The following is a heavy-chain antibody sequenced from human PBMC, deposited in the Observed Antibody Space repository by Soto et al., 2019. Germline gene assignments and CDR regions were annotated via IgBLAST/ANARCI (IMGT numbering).Heavy chain of an antibody. CDR3: ARDRGGVASNWFDP. CDR2: IHYSGST. Sequence: QVQLQESGPGLVKPSETLSLTCTVSGGSISSYYWSWIRQPPGKGLEWIGYIHYSGSTKYNPSLKSLVTISVDTSKNQFSLKLSSVTAADTAVYYCARDRGGVASNWFDPWGQGTLVTVSS. J-gene: IGHJ5*02. V-gene: IGHV4-59*01. D-gene: IGHD3-10*01. CDR1: GGSISSYY.